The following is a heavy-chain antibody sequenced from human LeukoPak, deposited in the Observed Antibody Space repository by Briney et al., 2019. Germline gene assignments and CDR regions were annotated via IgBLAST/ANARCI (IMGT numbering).Heavy chain of an antibody. V-gene: IGHV1-18*01. CDR2: ISAYNGNT. CDR1: GYTFTSYG. D-gene: IGHD1-26*01. Sequence: EASVKVSCKASGYTFTSYGISWVRQAPGQGLEWMGWISAYNGNTNYAQKLQGRVTMTTDTSTSTAYMELRSLRSDDTAVYYCASSGSPLGYYYYYMDVWGKGTTVTVSS. J-gene: IGHJ6*03. CDR3: ASSGSPLGYYYYYMDV.